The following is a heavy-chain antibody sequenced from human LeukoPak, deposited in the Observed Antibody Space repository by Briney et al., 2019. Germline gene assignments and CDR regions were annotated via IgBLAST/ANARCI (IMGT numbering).Heavy chain of an antibody. J-gene: IGHJ4*02. CDR3: AKDFFKGGGWPYYFDY. Sequence: PGGSLRLSCAASGFTFDDYTMHWVRHAPGKGLEWLSLINWNGDSTYYADSVKGRFTISRANAKNSLYLQMSSLRTEDTAFYYCAKDFFKGGGWPYYFDYWGQGTLVTVSS. V-gene: IGHV3-43*01. D-gene: IGHD6-19*01. CDR2: INWNGDST. CDR1: GFTFDDYT.